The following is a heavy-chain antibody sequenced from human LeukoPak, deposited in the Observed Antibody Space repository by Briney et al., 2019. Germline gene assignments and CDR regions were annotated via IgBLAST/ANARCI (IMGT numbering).Heavy chain of an antibody. CDR2: IYYSGST. J-gene: IGHJ4*02. V-gene: IGHV4-31*03. D-gene: IGHD3-9*01. CDR1: GGSISSGGYY. Sequence: PSQTLSLTCTVSGGSISSGGYYSSWISQLPGKGLEWSGYIYYSGSTYYNPSLKSRATISIDTSKKQVSLKLSSVTAADTAVYYCARGNILSGYCFDFWGQGALVTVSS. CDR3: ARGNILSGYCFDF.